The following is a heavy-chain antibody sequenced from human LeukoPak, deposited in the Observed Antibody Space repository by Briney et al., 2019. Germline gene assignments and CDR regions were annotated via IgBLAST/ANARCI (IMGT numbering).Heavy chain of an antibody. J-gene: IGHJ4*02. CDR2: IIPILGIA. Sequence: ASVKVSCKASGGTLSSYTISWVRQAPGQGLEWMGRIIPILGIANYAQKFQGRVTITADKSTSTAYMELSSLRSEDTAVYYCARMIGLYRAEFDYWGQGTLVTVSS. CDR3: ARMIGLYRAEFDY. V-gene: IGHV1-69*02. CDR1: GGTLSSYT. D-gene: IGHD3-22*01.